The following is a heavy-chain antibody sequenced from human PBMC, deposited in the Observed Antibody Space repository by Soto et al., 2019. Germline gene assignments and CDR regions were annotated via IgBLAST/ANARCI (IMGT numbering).Heavy chain of an antibody. D-gene: IGHD6-19*01. J-gene: IGHJ6*02. Sequence: PSETLSLTCAVYGGSFSGYYWSWIRQPPGKGLEWIGEINHSGSTNYNPSLKSRVTISVDTSKNQFSLKLSSVTAADTAVYYCARGYSSGWYPAYYYGMDVWGQGTTVTVSS. V-gene: IGHV4-34*01. CDR2: INHSGST. CDR3: ARGYSSGWYPAYYYGMDV. CDR1: GGSFSGYY.